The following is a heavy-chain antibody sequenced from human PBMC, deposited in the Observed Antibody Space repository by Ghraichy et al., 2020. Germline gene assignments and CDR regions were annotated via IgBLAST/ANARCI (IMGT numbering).Heavy chain of an antibody. Sequence: LSLTCAASGFTFSSYAMSWVRQAPGKGLEWVSVISGSGGSTYYADSMKGRFTISRDNSKNTLYLQMNSLRAEDTAIYYCAKDETFIAALYYFDYWGQGTLVTVSS. CDR3: AKDETFIAALYYFDY. CDR1: GFTFSSYA. D-gene: IGHD6-13*01. J-gene: IGHJ4*02. V-gene: IGHV3-23*01. CDR2: ISGSGGST.